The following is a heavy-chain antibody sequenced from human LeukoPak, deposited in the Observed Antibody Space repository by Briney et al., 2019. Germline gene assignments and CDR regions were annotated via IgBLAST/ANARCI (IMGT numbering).Heavy chain of an antibody. CDR1: GGSISNQY. J-gene: IGHJ5*02. Sequence: SETLSLTCSVSGGSISNQYWSWIRQSPGKGLEWIGWIYYSGKTDYNPSLESRVTISVDTSKNHFSLKLSSVTTADTAVSYCARHDARSWLDPWGQGTLVTVSS. CDR2: IYYSGKT. CDR3: ARHDARSWLDP. V-gene: IGHV4-59*08.